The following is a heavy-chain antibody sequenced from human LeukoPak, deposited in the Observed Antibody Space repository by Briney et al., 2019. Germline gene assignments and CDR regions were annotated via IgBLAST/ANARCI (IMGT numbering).Heavy chain of an antibody. CDR1: GFTFSSYA. Sequence: GGSLRLSCAASGFTFSSYAMSWVRQAPGKGLEWVSAISGSGGSTYYADSVKGRFTISRDNSKDTLYLQMNSLRAEDTAVYYCAKERLGSITIFGVAFDYWGQGTLVTVSS. V-gene: IGHV3-23*01. J-gene: IGHJ4*02. CDR3: AKERLGSITIFGVAFDY. D-gene: IGHD3-3*01. CDR2: ISGSGGST.